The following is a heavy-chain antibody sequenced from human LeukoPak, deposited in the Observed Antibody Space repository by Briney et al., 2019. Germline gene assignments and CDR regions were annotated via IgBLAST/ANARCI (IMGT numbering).Heavy chain of an antibody. CDR3: ARVISSGCYYFDY. Sequence: SETLSLTCSVAGYSISSAYYWGWIRPPPGKGLEWIGSIYHSGGTYYSPSLKSRVTISVDTSKNQFSLKLSSVTAADTAVYYCARVISSGCYYFDYWGQGTLVTVSS. CDR2: IYHSGGT. CDR1: GYSISSAYY. V-gene: IGHV4-38-2*02. D-gene: IGHD6-19*01. J-gene: IGHJ4*02.